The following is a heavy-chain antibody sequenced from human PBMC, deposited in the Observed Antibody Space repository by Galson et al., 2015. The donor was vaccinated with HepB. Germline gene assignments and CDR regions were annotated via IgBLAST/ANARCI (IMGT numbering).Heavy chain of an antibody. CDR1: GFTFSNYA. Sequence: SLRLSCAASGFTFSNYAIHWVRQAPGKGLEWVAVIWYDGSNKYYADSVKGRFTISRDNSKNTLYLQMNSLRAEDTAVYYCARDGGGSLDYWGQGTLVTVSS. V-gene: IGHV3-33*08. J-gene: IGHJ4*02. CDR3: ARDGGGSLDY. D-gene: IGHD1-26*01. CDR2: IWYDGSNK.